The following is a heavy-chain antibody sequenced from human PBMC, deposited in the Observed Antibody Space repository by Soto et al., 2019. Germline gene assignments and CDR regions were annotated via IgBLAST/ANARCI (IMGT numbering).Heavy chain of an antibody. Sequence: EVQLVESGGGLVQPGGSLRFSCAASGFTFSDHYMDWVRQAPGKGLEWVGRTRNKANSYTTEYAASVKGRFTISRDDSKNSLYLQMNSLKTEDTAVYYCARVLLWFGELPYGMDVWGQGTTVTVSS. CDR1: GFTFSDHY. D-gene: IGHD3-10*01. J-gene: IGHJ6*02. V-gene: IGHV3-72*01. CDR3: ARVLLWFGELPYGMDV. CDR2: TRNKANSYTT.